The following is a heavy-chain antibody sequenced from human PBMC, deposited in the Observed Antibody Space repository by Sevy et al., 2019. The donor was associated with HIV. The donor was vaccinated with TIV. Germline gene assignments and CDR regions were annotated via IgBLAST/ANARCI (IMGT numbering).Heavy chain of an antibody. CDR1: GGSFSGYY. CDR2: INHSGST. D-gene: IGHD2-2*01. Sequence: SETLSLTCAVYGGSFSGYYWSWIRQPPGKGLEWIGEINHSGSTNYNPSLKSRVTISVDTSKNQFSLKLSSVTAADTAVYYCARGWYCSSTSCSSGWFDPWGQGTLVTVSS. V-gene: IGHV4-34*01. CDR3: ARGWYCSSTSCSSGWFDP. J-gene: IGHJ5*02.